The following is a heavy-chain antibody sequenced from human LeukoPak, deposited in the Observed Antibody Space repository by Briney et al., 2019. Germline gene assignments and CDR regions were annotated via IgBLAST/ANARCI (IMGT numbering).Heavy chain of an antibody. Sequence: GGSLRLSCAASGFTFSSYAMSWVRQAPGKGLEWVSAISGSGGSTYYADSVKGRFTISRDNSKNTLYLQMNSLRAEDTAVYYCAKERNPYTAMVTYFDYWGQGTLVTVSS. CDR1: GFTFSSYA. D-gene: IGHD5-18*01. CDR3: AKERNPYTAMVTYFDY. J-gene: IGHJ4*02. CDR2: ISGSGGST. V-gene: IGHV3-23*01.